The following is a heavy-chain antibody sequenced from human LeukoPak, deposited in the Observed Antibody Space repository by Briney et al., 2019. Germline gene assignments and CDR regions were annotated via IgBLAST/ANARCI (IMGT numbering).Heavy chain of an antibody. Sequence: GGSLRLSCAASGFTFSSYSMNWVRKAPGKGLEWVSSISSSSSYIYYADSVKGRFTISRDNAKNSLYLQMNSLRAEDTAVYYCAREGISAAEDYWGQGTLVTVSS. CDR3: AREGISAAEDY. CDR1: GFTFSSYS. V-gene: IGHV3-21*01. D-gene: IGHD6-13*01. CDR2: ISSSSSYI. J-gene: IGHJ4*02.